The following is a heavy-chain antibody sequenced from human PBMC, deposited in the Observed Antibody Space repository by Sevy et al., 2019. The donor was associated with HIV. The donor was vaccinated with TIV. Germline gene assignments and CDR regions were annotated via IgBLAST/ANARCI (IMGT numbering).Heavy chain of an antibody. V-gene: IGHV1-2*02. CDR2: VNPNGGGT. CDR3: SRSVFGSGTYLNDY. Sequence: ASVKVSCKASGYSFTGYYIHWVRQAPGQGLEWMGWVNPNGGGTNYAQKFQGRVTMTRDTSNSTAYMDLTRLRSDDTAVYYCSRSVFGSGTYLNDYWGQGTLVTVSS. J-gene: IGHJ4*02. CDR1: GYSFTGYY. D-gene: IGHD3-10*01.